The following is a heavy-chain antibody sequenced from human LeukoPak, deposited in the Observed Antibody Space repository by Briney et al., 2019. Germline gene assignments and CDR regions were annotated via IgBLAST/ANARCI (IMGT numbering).Heavy chain of an antibody. CDR2: IWYDGSNK. CDR3: ARESEYYYDSSGYYPKGSDY. CDR1: GFTFSSYG. V-gene: IGHV3-33*01. Sequence: QPGGSLRLSCAASGFTFSSYGMHWVRQAPGKGLEWVAVIWYDGSNKYYADSVKGRFTISRDNSKNTLYLQMNSLRAEDTAVYYCARESEYYYDSSGYYPKGSDYWGQGTLVTVSS. D-gene: IGHD3-22*01. J-gene: IGHJ4*02.